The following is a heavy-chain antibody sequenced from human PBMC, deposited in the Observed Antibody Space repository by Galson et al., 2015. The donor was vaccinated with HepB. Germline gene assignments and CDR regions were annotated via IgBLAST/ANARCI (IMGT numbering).Heavy chain of an antibody. CDR2: IIPMFDTA. J-gene: IGHJ6*03. V-gene: IGHV1-69*13. CDR1: GGTFSSYT. Sequence: SVKVSCKASGGTFSSYTISWVRQAPGQGLEWMGGIIPMFDTANYAQKFQGRVTITADESTSTAYMELSSLRSEDTAVYYCAVRSSYYRSIFDYFMHVWGKGTTVAVS. CDR3: AVRSSYYRSIFDYFMHV. D-gene: IGHD3-3*01.